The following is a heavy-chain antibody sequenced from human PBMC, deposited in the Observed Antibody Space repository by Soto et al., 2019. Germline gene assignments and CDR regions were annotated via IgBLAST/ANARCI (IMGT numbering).Heavy chain of an antibody. CDR2: IYWDDDK. Sequence: QITLKESGPTLVKPTQTLTLTCTFSGFSFSTSAVGVGWIRQPPGKALEWLALIYWDDDKRYSPSLKSRLTNTKNTTRDLVVVTMTNIDPVDTATYYWAHVYWAASGTRYYFDYWGQGTLVTVSS. J-gene: IGHJ4*02. CDR1: GFSFSTSAVG. V-gene: IGHV2-5*02. CDR3: AHVYWAASGTRYYFDY. D-gene: IGHD6-13*01.